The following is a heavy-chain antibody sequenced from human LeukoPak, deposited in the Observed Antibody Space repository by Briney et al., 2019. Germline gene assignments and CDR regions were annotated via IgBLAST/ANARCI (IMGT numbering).Heavy chain of an antibody. CDR2: IYHDGNT. Sequence: PSETLSLTFGVSGGSINSGDWWTWVRQPPGKGLEWIGEIYHDGNTFYNPSLESRVIISVDKSKNQFSLTLSSVTAADTAVYYCARLTYYYGSGSYYNEGNWFDPWGQGTLVTVSS. CDR1: GGSINSGDW. CDR3: ARLTYYYGSGSYYNEGNWFDP. D-gene: IGHD3-10*01. J-gene: IGHJ5*02. V-gene: IGHV4-4*02.